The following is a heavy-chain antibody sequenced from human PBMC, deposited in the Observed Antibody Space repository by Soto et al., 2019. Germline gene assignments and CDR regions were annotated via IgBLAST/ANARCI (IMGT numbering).Heavy chain of an antibody. D-gene: IGHD2-2*01. V-gene: IGHV1-69*01. Sequence: QVQLVQSGAEVKKPGSSVKVSCKAPGGTFSSYAISWVRQAPGQGLEWMGGIIPIFGTANYAQTFQGRVTITADESTSTGYMELSSLRSEDTAVYYCARSQGGSTSLDIYYYYYYGMDVWGQWTTVTVSS. J-gene: IGHJ6*02. CDR3: ARSQGGSTSLDIYYYYYYGMDV. CDR2: IIPIFGTA. CDR1: GGTFSSYA.